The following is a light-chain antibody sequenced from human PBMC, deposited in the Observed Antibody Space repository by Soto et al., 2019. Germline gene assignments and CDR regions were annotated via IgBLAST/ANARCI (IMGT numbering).Light chain of an antibody. J-gene: IGKJ5*01. CDR2: DAS. CDR3: QQYGTPRSVT. Sequence: EILMTQSPATLSVSPGARATLSCRASQSVSSNLAWYQHKPGQAPRLLIYDASTRATGIPARFSGSGFGTDFTLTISKVEPEDFAVYYCQQYGTPRSVTFGQGTRLEIK. CDR1: QSVSSN. V-gene: IGKV3-15*01.